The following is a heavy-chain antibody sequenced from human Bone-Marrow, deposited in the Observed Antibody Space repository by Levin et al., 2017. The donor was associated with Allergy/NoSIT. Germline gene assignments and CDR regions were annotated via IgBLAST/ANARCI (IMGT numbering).Heavy chain of an antibody. Sequence: GGSLRLSCAASGFTFSSYAMHWVRQAPGKGLEWVAVISYDGSNKYYADSVKGRFTISRDNSKNTLYLQMNSLRAEDTAVYYCARDLGFRETNWFDPWGQGTLVTVSS. CDR3: ARDLGFRETNWFDP. CDR1: GFTFSSYA. J-gene: IGHJ5*02. D-gene: IGHD3-10*01. V-gene: IGHV3-30-3*01. CDR2: ISYDGSNK.